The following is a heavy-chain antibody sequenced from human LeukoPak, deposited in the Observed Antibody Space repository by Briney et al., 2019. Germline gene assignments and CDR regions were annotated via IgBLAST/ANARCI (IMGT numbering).Heavy chain of an antibody. D-gene: IGHD6-13*01. J-gene: IGHJ5*02. Sequence: GGSLRLSCAASGFTFSSYWMSWVRQAPGKGLEWVANIKQDGSEKYYVDSVKGRFTISRDNAKNSLYPQMNSLRAEDTAVYYCARTYSSSWYWFDPWGQGALVTVSS. CDR1: GFTFSSYW. V-gene: IGHV3-7*01. CDR3: ARTYSSSWYWFDP. CDR2: IKQDGSEK.